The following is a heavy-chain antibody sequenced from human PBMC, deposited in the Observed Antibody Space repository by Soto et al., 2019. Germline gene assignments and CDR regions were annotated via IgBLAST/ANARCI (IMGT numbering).Heavy chain of an antibody. Sequence: SETLSLTFIVSGGPISISSDNWGWIPQPPGKGMEWIGSINYSGNNYYSTYLQSRITMSVKTSKNQLYLKVNSVTAADTAIYYFARIVIGGSNWFDPWGQGTLVTVSS. V-gene: IGHV4-39*01. CDR1: GGPISISSDN. CDR3: ARIVIGGSNWFDP. J-gene: IGHJ5*02. D-gene: IGHD3-16*02. CDR2: INYSGNN.